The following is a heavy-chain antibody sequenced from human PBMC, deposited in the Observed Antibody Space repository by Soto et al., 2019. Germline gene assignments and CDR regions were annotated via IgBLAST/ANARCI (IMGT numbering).Heavy chain of an antibody. V-gene: IGHV3-23*01. D-gene: IGHD2-2*01. CDR2: ITDSGDDT. Sequence: EVQLLESGGGLVQPGGSLRLSCAASGFTFNNYAMGWVRQAPGKGLEWVSAITDSGDDTYYIDSVKGRFTISRDNSKSTLYLQMNSLRAEDTAIYYCAKLGSSSWSPHYYFDYWAQGTLVTVSS. CDR1: GFTFNNYA. J-gene: IGHJ4*02. CDR3: AKLGSSSWSPHYYFDY.